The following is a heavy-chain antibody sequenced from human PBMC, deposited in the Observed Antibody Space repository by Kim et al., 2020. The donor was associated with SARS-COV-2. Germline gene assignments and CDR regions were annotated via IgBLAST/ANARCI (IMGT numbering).Heavy chain of an antibody. V-gene: IGHV4-59*01. J-gene: IGHJ5*02. Sequence: NYNASLRSRLTISLDTSKNQFSLSLNSVTAADTAVYYCARAGAIFGWFDPWGQGTLVTVSS. D-gene: IGHD3-3*01. CDR3: ARAGAIFGWFDP.